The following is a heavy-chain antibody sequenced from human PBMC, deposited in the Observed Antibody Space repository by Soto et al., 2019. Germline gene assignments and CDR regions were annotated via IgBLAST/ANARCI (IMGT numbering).Heavy chain of an antibody. D-gene: IGHD3-10*01. V-gene: IGHV1-8*01. Sequence: QEQLVQSGAEVKKPGAPVKVSCKASGYTFSNYNINWVRQASGRGLEWMGWMNPDSGNTGYAEKFQGRVTTTRNSSISTAYMELSGLRSEDTAVYYCAREAASDPSFYYHYMDVWGKGTTVTVSS. CDR1: GYTFSNYN. CDR3: AREAASDPSFYYHYMDV. J-gene: IGHJ6*03. CDR2: MNPDSGNT.